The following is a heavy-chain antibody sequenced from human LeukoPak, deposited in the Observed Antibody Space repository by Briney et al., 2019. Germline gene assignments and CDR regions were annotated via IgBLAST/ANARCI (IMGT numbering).Heavy chain of an antibody. CDR2: IYYSGST. J-gene: IGHJ4*02. CDR3: ARGPGALLH. D-gene: IGHD3-10*01. Sequence: SETLSLTCIVSGGSISSISSNNYHWGWIRQPPGKGLEWIGYIYYSGSTNYNPSLKSRVTISVDTSKNQFSLKLSSVTAADTAVYYCARGPGALLHWGQGILVTVSS. V-gene: IGHV4-61*05. CDR1: GGSISSISSNNYH.